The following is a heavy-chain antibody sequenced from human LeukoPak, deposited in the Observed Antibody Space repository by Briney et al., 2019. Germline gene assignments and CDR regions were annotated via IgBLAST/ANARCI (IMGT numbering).Heavy chain of an antibody. D-gene: IGHD5-12*01. CDR3: ARGNGYNSLDY. Sequence: SETLSLTCTVSGGSISSYYWSWIRQPPGKGLEWIGYIYYSGSTYYNPSLKSRVAISVDTSKNQFSLKLSSVTAADTAVYYCARGNGYNSLDYWGQGTLVTVSS. J-gene: IGHJ4*02. CDR1: GGSISSYY. V-gene: IGHV4-59*12. CDR2: IYYSGST.